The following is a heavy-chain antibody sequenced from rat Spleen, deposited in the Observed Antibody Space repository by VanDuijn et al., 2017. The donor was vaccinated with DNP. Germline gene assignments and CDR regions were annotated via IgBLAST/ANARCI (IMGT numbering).Heavy chain of an antibody. J-gene: IGHJ2*01. D-gene: IGHD1-11*01. Sequence: EVKLVESGGGLVQPGSSLKLSCAASGFNFNDYWMGWVRQAPGKGLEWIGEINKESGTLIYSPSLKDKFTISRDNAQNTLYLQMNKLGSEDTAIYHCAKGPNYGGYSDFFDYWGQGVMVTVSS. CDR1: GFNFNDYW. CDR2: INKESGTL. V-gene: IGHV4-2*01. CDR3: AKGPNYGGYSDFFDY.